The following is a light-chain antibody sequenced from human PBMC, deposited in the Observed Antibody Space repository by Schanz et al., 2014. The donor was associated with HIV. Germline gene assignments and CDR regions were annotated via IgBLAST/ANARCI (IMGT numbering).Light chain of an antibody. V-gene: IGKV3-15*01. J-gene: IGKJ4*01. CDR2: RAS. Sequence: EIVMTQSPATLSVSPGERVTLSCRASQSISTKIAWYQQKPGQAPRLIIYRASTRVTALPARFSGSGSGTDFTLTISRLEPEDFAVYFCQYFGNSGGTFGGGTKVEIK. CDR3: QYFGNSGGT. CDR1: QSISTK.